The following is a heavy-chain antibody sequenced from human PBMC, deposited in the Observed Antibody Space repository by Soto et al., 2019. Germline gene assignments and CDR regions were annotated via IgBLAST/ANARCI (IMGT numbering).Heavy chain of an antibody. CDR2: INPHSGST. CDR3: ARAVYCGDDCYSYGMDV. CDR1: GYSFTDDY. J-gene: IGHJ6*02. D-gene: IGHD2-21*02. V-gene: IGHV1-2*02. Sequence: QVQVVQSGAEVKKPGASVKISCKTSGYSFTDDYLHWVRQAPGQGLEWVGWINPHSGSTNFAQKLLGRVPMTRDTSISTAYMELFSLTSDDTAIYYCARAVYCGDDCYSYGMDVWGQGTTVTVSS.